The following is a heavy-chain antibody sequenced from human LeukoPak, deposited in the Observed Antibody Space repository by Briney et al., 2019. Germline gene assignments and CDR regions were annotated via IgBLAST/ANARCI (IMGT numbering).Heavy chain of an antibody. V-gene: IGHV3-74*01. J-gene: IGHJ5*02. CDR2: IASDGSST. D-gene: IGHD6-19*01. CDR3: AREAGDSSGWYNWFDP. Sequence: GGSLRLSCAASGFTFSSYWMNWVRQAPGKGLVWVSRIASDGSSTTYADSVKGRFSISRDNTKNTWSLEMNSLRAEDTAVYYCAREAGDSSGWYNWFDPWGQGTLVTVSS. CDR1: GFTFSSYW.